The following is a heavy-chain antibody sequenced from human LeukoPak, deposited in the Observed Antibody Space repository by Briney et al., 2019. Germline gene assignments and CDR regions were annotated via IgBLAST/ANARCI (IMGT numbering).Heavy chain of an antibody. CDR1: GYTFTSYD. D-gene: IGHD5-12*01. Sequence: ASVKVSCKASGYTFTSYDINWVRQATGQGLEWMGWMNPDSGGTNYAQNFQGRVTMTRDTSISTAYMELSRLTSDDTAVYYCARGYSGYDWGHYFDYWGQGTLVTVSS. V-gene: IGHV1-2*02. CDR3: ARGYSGYDWGHYFDY. J-gene: IGHJ4*02. CDR2: MNPDSGGT.